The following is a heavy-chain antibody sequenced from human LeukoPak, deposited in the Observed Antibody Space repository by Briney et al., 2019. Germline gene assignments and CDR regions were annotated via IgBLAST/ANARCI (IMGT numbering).Heavy chain of an antibody. CDR1: GFTFSSYS. CDR2: ISSSSSYI. D-gene: IGHD3-10*01. Sequence: GGSLRLSCAASGFTFSSYSMTWVRQAPGKGLEWVSSISSSSSYIYYADSVKGRFTISRDNAKNSLYLQMNSLRAEDTAVYYCAREGYGSGSRYYYYYGMDVWGRGTTVTVSS. CDR3: AREGYGSGSRYYYYYGMDV. J-gene: IGHJ6*02. V-gene: IGHV3-21*01.